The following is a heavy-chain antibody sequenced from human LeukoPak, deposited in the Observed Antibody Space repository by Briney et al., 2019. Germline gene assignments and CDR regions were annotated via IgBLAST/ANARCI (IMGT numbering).Heavy chain of an antibody. CDR2: IDPSDSYT. CDR3: ARQYSGYDSWFDP. CDR1: GYSFTSYW. Sequence: KPGESLKISCKGSGYSFTSYWISWVRQMPGKGLEWLGRIDPSDSYTNYSPSFQGHVTISADKSISTAYLQWSSLKASDTAMYYCARQYSGYDSWFDPWGQGTLVTVSS. V-gene: IGHV5-10-1*01. J-gene: IGHJ5*02. D-gene: IGHD5-12*01.